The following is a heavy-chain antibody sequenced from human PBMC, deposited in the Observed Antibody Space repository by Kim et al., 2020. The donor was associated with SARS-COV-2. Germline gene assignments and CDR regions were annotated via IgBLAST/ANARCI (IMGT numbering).Heavy chain of an antibody. V-gene: IGHV3-11*03. CDR1: GFTFSDYY. CDR3: ARKSHRNYYGMDV. CDR2: ISSSSSYT. Sequence: GGSLRLSCAASGFTFSDYYMSLIRQAPGKGLEWVSYISSSSSYTNYADSVKGRFTISRDNAKNSLYPQMNSLRAEDTTVYYCARKSHRNYYGMDVWGQGTTVTVSS. J-gene: IGHJ6*02.